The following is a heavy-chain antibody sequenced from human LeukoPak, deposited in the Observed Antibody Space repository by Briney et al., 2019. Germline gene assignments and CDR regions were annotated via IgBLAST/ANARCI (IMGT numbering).Heavy chain of an antibody. CDR3: ARGVNYGSGSYYPTTNP. D-gene: IGHD3-10*01. J-gene: IGHJ5*02. CDR1: GFTFSSYS. Sequence: GSLRLSCTASGFTFSSYSMNWVRQAPGKGLEWVSYISSSSSTIYYADSVKGRFTISRDNAKNSLYLQMNSLRDEDTAVYYCARGVNYGSGSYYPTTNPWGQGTLVTVSS. CDR2: ISSSSSTI. V-gene: IGHV3-48*02.